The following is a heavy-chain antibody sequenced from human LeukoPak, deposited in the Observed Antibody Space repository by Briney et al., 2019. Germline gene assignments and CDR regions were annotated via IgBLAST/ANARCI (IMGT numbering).Heavy chain of an antibody. CDR3: ARAQHSGYERYQYYFDY. V-gene: IGHV3-74*01. D-gene: IGHD5-12*01. J-gene: IGHJ4*02. CDR2: INSDGSST. CDR1: GFTFSSYW. Sequence: GGSLRLSCAASGFTFSSYWMHWVRQAPGKGLVWVSRINSDGSSTNYADSVKGRFTISRDNAKNTLYLQMNSLRAEDTTVYYCARAQHSGYERYQYYFDYWGQGTLVTVSS.